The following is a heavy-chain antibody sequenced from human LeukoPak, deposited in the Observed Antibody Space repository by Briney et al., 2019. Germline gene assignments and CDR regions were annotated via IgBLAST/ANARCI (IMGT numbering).Heavy chain of an antibody. CDR3: ARATTTADAFDI. CDR2: IEQDGSEK. Sequence: GGSLRLSCAASGFSFSSYWMSWVRQAPGKGLEWVASIEQDGSEKNYVDSVKGRFTISRDNAKNSLYLQMNSLRAEDTAVYYCARATTTADAFDIWGQGTMVTVSS. D-gene: IGHD1-26*01. V-gene: IGHV3-7*01. J-gene: IGHJ3*02. CDR1: GFSFSSYW.